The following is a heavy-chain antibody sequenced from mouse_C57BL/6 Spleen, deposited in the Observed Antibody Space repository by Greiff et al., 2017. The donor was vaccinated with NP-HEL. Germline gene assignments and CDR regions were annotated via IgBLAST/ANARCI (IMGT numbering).Heavy chain of an antibody. J-gene: IGHJ4*01. Sequence: QVQLKESGPGLVQPSQSLSITCTVSGFSLTSYGVHWVRQSPGKGLEWLGVIWSGGSTYYNAAFISRLSISKDNSKSQVFFKMNSLQADDTAIYYCARRQLRLRYAMDYWGQGTSVTVSS. D-gene: IGHD3-2*02. CDR3: ARRQLRLRYAMDY. CDR1: GFSLTSYG. CDR2: IWSGGST. V-gene: IGHV2-2*01.